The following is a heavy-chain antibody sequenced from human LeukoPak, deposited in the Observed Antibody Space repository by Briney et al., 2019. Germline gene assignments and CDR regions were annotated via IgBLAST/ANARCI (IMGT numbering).Heavy chain of an antibody. CDR3: ARGSRRYSTTWYPDDAFDI. CDR1: GFTFSSYW. CDR2: IKQDGSEK. V-gene: IGHV3-7*03. D-gene: IGHD6-13*01. Sequence: PGGSLRLSCAASGFTFSSYWMSWVRQAPGKGLEWVANIKQDGSEKYYVDSVKGRFTISRDNAKNSLYLQMNSLRVEDTAVYYCARGSRRYSTTWYPDDAFDIWGQGTMVTVSS. J-gene: IGHJ3*02.